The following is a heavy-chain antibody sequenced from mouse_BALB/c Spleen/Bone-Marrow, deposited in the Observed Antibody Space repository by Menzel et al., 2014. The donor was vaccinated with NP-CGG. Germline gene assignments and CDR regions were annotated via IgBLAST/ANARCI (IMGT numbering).Heavy chain of an antibody. V-gene: IGHV1-61*01. CDR2: IHPSDSET. D-gene: IGHD2-1*01. J-gene: IGHJ3*01. CDR1: GYSFTTYW. Sequence: QVQLQQSGTEVVRPGASVKPSCKASGYSFTTYWMNWVKPRPGQGLEWIGMIHPSDSETRLNQKFKDKATLTVDKSSSTAYMQLNSPTSEDSAVYYCAREKVYYGISWFAYWGQGTLVTVSA. CDR3: AREKVYYGISWFAY.